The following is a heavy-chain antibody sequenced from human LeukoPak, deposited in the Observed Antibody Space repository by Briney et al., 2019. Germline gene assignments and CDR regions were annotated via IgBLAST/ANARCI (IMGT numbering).Heavy chain of an antibody. V-gene: IGHV4-59*01. CDR1: GVSISSYY. J-gene: IGHJ4*02. Sequence: SETLSLTCTVSGVSISSYYWSWIRQPPGKGLEWIGYIYYSGGTNDNPSLKSRVTISVDTSKNQFSLKLSSVTVADTAVYYCARGYNWNYVLDYWGQGTLVTVSS. CDR3: ARGYNWNYVLDY. D-gene: IGHD1-7*01. CDR2: IYYSGGT.